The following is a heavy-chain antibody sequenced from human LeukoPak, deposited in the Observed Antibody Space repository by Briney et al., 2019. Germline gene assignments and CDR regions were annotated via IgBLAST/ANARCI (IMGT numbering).Heavy chain of an antibody. CDR1: GFTFSSYT. Sequence: GGSLRLSCAASGFTFSSYTMHWVRQAPGKGLEYVSAITSNGGSTYHANSVKGRFTISRDNSKNTLYLQMGSLRAEDMGVYYCAGGPANYFYMDVWGRGTTVTISS. CDR2: ITSNGGST. V-gene: IGHV3-64*01. CDR3: AGGPANYFYMDV. J-gene: IGHJ6*03.